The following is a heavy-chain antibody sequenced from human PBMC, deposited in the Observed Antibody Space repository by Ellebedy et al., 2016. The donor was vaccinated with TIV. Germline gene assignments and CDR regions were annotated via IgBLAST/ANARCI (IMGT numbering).Heavy chain of an antibody. Sequence: GGSLRLXXAASGFTFSSYGMHWVRQAPGKGLEWVAVIWYDGSNKYYADSVKGRFTISRDNAKNSLYLQMNSLRAEDTAVYYCATYPLPKNYGDPNFDYWGQGTLVTVSS. D-gene: IGHD4-17*01. V-gene: IGHV3-33*03. CDR1: GFTFSSYG. CDR2: IWYDGSNK. CDR3: ATYPLPKNYGDPNFDY. J-gene: IGHJ4*02.